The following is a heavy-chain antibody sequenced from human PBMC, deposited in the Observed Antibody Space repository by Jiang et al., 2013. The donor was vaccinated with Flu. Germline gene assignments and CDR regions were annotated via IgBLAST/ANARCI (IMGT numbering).Heavy chain of an antibody. J-gene: IGHJ3*02. V-gene: IGHV1-69*04. CDR1: GGTFSSYT. CDR3: ARDRYCGGDCYSFTAFDI. CDR2: IIPILGIA. D-gene: IGHD2-21*02. Sequence: GAEVKKPGSSVKVSCKASGGTFSSYTISWVRQAPGQGLEWMGRIIPILGIANYAQKFQGRVTITADKSTSTAYMELSSLRSEDTAVYYCARDRYCGGDCYSFTAFDIWGQGTMVTVSS.